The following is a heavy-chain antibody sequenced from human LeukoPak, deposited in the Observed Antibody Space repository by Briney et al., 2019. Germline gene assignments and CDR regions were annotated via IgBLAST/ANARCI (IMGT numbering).Heavy chain of an antibody. D-gene: IGHD6-13*01. Sequence: ASVKVSCKASGGTFSSYAISWVRQAPGQGLEWMGGIIPIFGTANYAQKFQGRVTITADESTSTAYMELSSLSSEDTAVYYCDIAAAGTDYFDYWGQGTLVTVSS. CDR3: DIAAAGTDYFDY. V-gene: IGHV1-69*13. CDR2: IIPIFGTA. CDR1: GGTFSSYA. J-gene: IGHJ4*02.